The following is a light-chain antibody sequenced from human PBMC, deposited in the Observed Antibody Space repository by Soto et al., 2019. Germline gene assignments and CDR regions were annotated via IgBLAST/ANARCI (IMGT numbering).Light chain of an antibody. V-gene: IGKV3-15*01. CDR2: GAP. CDR1: QSVSSN. Sequence: EIVMTQSPATLSVSPGERATLSCRASQSVSSNLAWYQQKPGQAPRLLIYGAPTRATGIPARFSGSRSGTEFTLTISSLQSEDFAVYYCQQYNNWPPRTFGQGTKVEIK. J-gene: IGKJ1*01. CDR3: QQYNNWPPRT.